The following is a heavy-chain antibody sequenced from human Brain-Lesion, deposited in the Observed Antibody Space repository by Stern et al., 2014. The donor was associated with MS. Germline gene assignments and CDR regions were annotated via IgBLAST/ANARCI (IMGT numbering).Heavy chain of an antibody. CDR3: ARVYNTIYGIVTQRGSGMDV. CDR1: GFTFGNYW. Sequence: EVQLVESGGGLVQPGGSLTISCTAAGFTFGNYWMTWVRQAPGKGLEWVANIKEAGTEKNYVDSVKGRFPISRDNARNSLYLQMNSLRVEDTALYYCARVYNTIYGIVTQRGSGMDVWGQGTTVIVSS. CDR2: IKEAGTEK. V-gene: IGHV3-7*01. D-gene: IGHD3-3*01. J-gene: IGHJ6*02.